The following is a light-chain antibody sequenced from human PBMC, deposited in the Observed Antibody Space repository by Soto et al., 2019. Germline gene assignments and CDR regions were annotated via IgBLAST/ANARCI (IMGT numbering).Light chain of an antibody. CDR3: QQYNNWPPGST. CDR2: YAS. V-gene: IGKV3-15*01. CDR1: LTVSTN. J-gene: IGKJ3*01. Sequence: DIVMTQSPATLSVSPGERVTLSCRASLTVSTNLAWYQQKPGQAPRLLLYYASTRATGTPARFSGSGSVKEFTLTISSLQPEDVATYYCQQYNNWPPGSTFGPGTKVEIK.